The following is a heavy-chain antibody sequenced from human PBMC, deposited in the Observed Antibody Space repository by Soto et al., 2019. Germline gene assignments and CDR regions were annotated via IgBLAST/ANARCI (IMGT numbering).Heavy chain of an antibody. V-gene: IGHV1-18*01. Sequence: ASLKVSCKASGYTFTSYGISWVRQAPGQGLEWMGWISAYNGNTNYAQKLQGRVTMTTDTSTSTAYMELRSLRSDDTAVYYCARMDLYCSGGSCYFDYWGQGTLVTVSS. J-gene: IGHJ4*01. CDR3: ARMDLYCSGGSCYFDY. D-gene: IGHD2-15*01. CDR1: GYTFTSYG. CDR2: ISAYNGNT.